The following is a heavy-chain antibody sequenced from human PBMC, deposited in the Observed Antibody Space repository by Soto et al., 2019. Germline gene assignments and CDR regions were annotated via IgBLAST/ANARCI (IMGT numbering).Heavy chain of an antibody. Sequence: KTSETLSLTCTVSGGSISSGGYYWSWIRQHPGKGLEWIGYIYYSGSTHYNPSLKSRVTISVDTSKNQFSLKLSSVTAADTAVYYCARDYYDSSGYYYWFDPWGQGTLVTVSS. CDR2: IYYSGST. J-gene: IGHJ5*02. V-gene: IGHV4-31*03. CDR3: ARDYYDSSGYYYWFDP. D-gene: IGHD3-22*01. CDR1: GGSISSGGYY.